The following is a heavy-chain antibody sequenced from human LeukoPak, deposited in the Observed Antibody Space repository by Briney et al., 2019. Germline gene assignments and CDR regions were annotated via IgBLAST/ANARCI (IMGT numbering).Heavy chain of an antibody. V-gene: IGHV3-64*01. J-gene: IGHJ4*02. D-gene: IGHD5-18*01. CDR3: ARSPDVDTAMVVDY. CDR1: GFTFSSYA. CDR2: ISSNGGST. Sequence: GGSLRLSCAASGFTFSSYAMHWVRQAPGKGLEYVSAISSNGGSTYYANSVKGRFTTSRDNSKNTLYLQMGSLRAEDMAVYYCARSPDVDTAMVVDYWGQGTLVTVSS.